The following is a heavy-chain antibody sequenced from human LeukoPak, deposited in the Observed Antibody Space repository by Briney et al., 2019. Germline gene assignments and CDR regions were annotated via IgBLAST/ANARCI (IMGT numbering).Heavy chain of an antibody. CDR3: ARDLDWILFDY. Sequence: GGSLRLSCAASGFTFSSYSMNWVRQAPGKGLVWVARIRPEGTTTAYADSVKGRFTISRDNAKNTLFLQMNSLSAEDTAVYYCARDLDWILFDYWGQGTLVTVSS. J-gene: IGHJ4*02. CDR2: IRPEGTTT. D-gene: IGHD3-9*01. CDR1: GFTFSSYS. V-gene: IGHV3-74*03.